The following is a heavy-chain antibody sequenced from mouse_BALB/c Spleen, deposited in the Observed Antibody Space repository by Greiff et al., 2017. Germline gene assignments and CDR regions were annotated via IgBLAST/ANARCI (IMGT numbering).Heavy chain of an antibody. J-gene: IGHJ3*01. V-gene: IGHV2-2*02. CDR3: ASGGDYGSSYLFAY. Sequence: QVQLQQSGPGLVQPSQSLSITCTVSGFSLTSYGVHWVRQSPGKGLEWLGVIWSGGSTDYNAAFISRLSISKDNSKSQVFFKMNSLQANDTAIYYCASGGDYGSSYLFAYWGQGTLVTVSA. D-gene: IGHD1-1*01. CDR1: GFSLTSYG. CDR2: IWSGGST.